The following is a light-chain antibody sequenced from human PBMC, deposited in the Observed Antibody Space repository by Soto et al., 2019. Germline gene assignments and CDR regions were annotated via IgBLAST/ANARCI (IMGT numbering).Light chain of an antibody. CDR3: NSYATGTTRV. CDR1: SSDIGDYDY. CDR2: EVS. J-gene: IGLJ1*01. V-gene: IGLV2-14*01. Sequence: QSALAQPASVSGSPGQSITISCTGSSSDIGDYDYVSWYQQHPSKAPKVLISEVSNRPSGVSNRFSGSKSGNTASLTISGLQAEDEADYYCNSYATGTTRVLGTGTKVTVL.